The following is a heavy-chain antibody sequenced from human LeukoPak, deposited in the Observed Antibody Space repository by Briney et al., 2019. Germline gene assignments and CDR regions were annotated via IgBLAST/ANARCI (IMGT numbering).Heavy chain of an antibody. CDR1: GGSIRSSYYY. J-gene: IGHJ5*02. Sequence: SETLSLTCTVPGGSIRSSYYYWGWIRQPPGKGLEWIGSIYDSGSTYYNPSLKSRVTISVDTSKNQFSLKLNSVTAADTAVYYCARRPPTTGTDWFDPWGQGFLVTVSS. D-gene: IGHD1-1*01. CDR3: ARRPPTTGTDWFDP. V-gene: IGHV4-39*01. CDR2: IYDSGST.